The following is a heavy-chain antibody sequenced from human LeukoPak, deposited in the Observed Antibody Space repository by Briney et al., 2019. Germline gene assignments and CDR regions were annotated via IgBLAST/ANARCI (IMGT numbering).Heavy chain of an antibody. Sequence: ASVTVSCKASGGTFSSYAISWVRQAPGQGLEWMGWINPNSGVTNYAQKFQGRVTMTRDTSISTAYMELSRLRSDDTAVYYCSRGVIRYYYYMDVWGKGTTVTVSS. CDR1: GGTFSSYA. CDR2: INPNSGVT. J-gene: IGHJ6*03. V-gene: IGHV1-2*02. D-gene: IGHD3-10*01. CDR3: SRGVIRYYYYMDV.